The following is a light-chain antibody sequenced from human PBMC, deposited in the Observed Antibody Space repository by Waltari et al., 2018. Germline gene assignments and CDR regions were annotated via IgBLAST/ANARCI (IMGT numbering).Light chain of an antibody. CDR2: RDN. Sequence: QAGLTQPPSVSKGLRQTATLTCTGNNNNVGYQGAAWLQQHQGHPPKLLSYRDNNRPSGISERFSASRSGNTSSLTITGLQPEDEADYYCSAWDSSLRAWLFGGGTKLTVL. V-gene: IGLV10-54*04. J-gene: IGLJ3*02. CDR3: SAWDSSLRAWL. CDR1: NNNVGYQG.